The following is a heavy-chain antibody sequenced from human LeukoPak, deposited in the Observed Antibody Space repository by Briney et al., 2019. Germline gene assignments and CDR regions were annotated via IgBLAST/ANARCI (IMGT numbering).Heavy chain of an antibody. CDR1: GDSVSSNSAT. D-gene: IGHD1-14*01. CDR2: TYYRSKWSS. V-gene: IGHV6-1*01. J-gene: IGHJ5*02. Sequence: SQTLSLTCVISGDSVSSNSATWNWIRQSPSRGFEWLGGTYYRSKWSSDYAVSVRSRITIDPDTSKNQFSLHLNSVSPEDTAIYYCARAESLTGQNWFDPWGQGTLVTVSS. CDR3: ARAESLTGQNWFDP.